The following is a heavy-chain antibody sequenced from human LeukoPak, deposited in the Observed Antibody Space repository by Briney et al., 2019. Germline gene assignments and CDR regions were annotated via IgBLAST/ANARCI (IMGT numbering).Heavy chain of an antibody. Sequence: GGSLRLSCAASGFTFSSYSMNWVRQAPGKGLEWVSSISSSSSYIYYADSVEGRFTISRDNAKNSLYLQMNSLRAEDTAVYYCAKARGRGGISFDIWGQGTMVTVSS. V-gene: IGHV3-21*04. CDR1: GFTFSSYS. CDR3: AKARGRGGISFDI. D-gene: IGHD2-15*01. CDR2: ISSSSSYI. J-gene: IGHJ3*02.